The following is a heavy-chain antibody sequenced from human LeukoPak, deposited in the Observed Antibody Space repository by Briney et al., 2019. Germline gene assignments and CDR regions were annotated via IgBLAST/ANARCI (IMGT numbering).Heavy chain of an antibody. CDR1: GFTVITND. V-gene: IGHV3-53*01. CDR3: ARGVEPLAANTLAY. CDR2: LYSDGNT. J-gene: IGHJ4*02. Sequence: GGSLRLSCAASGFTVITNDMTWVRQAPGKGLEWVSVLYSDGNTKYADSVQGRFTISRDNSKNTLCLEMNSLSPDDTAVYYCARGVEPLAANTLAYWGQGTLVTASS. D-gene: IGHD1-14*01.